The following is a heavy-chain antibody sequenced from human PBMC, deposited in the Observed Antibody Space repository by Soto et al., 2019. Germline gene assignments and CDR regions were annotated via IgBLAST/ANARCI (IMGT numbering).Heavy chain of an antibody. D-gene: IGHD3-3*01. V-gene: IGHV3-21*01. Sequence: GGSLRLSCVGSGFTFNTYSMNWVRQAPGKGLEWVSSISSSASDITYADSVKGRFTISGDNAKNSLYLQTNSLRAEDTAIYYCARGRDFWSGFRYYDYWGQGTLVTVSS. CDR3: ARGRDFWSGFRYYDY. J-gene: IGHJ4*02. CDR1: GFTFNTYS. CDR2: ISSSASDI.